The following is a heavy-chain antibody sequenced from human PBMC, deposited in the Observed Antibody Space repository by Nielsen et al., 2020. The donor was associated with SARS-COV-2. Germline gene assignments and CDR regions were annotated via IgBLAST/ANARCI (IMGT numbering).Heavy chain of an antibody. V-gene: IGHV3-7*03. CDR2: IKMDGSDK. J-gene: IGHJ4*02. CDR1: GFTFSSLW. CDR3: ARRITGSYYRYFDY. Sequence: GGSLRLSCAASGFTFSSLWMSWVRQVPGKGLEWVADIKMDGSDKYYLDSVKGRFTISRDNAKNSLFLQMNSLRAGDTAVYYCARRITGSYYRYFDYWDQGTLVTVSS. D-gene: IGHD1-26*01.